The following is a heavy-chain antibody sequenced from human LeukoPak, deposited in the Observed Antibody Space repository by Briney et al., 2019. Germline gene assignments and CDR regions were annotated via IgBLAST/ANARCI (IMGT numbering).Heavy chain of an antibody. CDR1: GYTFTVYH. J-gene: IGHJ4*02. D-gene: IGHD5-18*01. Sequence: ASLKVSCKASGYTFTVYHMHWVRQDPGQGLEWRGWINPNSGGTNYAQKSQGRVTMTRDTSISTAYMELSRLRSDDTAVYYCARGPGYSYGIDYWGQGTLVTVSS. CDR3: ARGPGYSYGIDY. V-gene: IGHV1-2*02. CDR2: INPNSGGT.